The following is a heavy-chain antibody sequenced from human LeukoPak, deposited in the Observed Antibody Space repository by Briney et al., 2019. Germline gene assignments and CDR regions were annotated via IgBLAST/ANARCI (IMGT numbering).Heavy chain of an antibody. Sequence: SETLSLTCAVYGGSFSGYYWGWIRQPPGKGLEWIGSIYYSGSTYYNPSLKSRVTISVDTSKNQFSLKLSSVTAADTAVYYCAGSFYDYVWGSYRRGHDAFDIWGQGTMVTVSS. D-gene: IGHD3-16*02. CDR2: IYYSGST. J-gene: IGHJ3*02. CDR3: AGSFYDYVWGSYRRGHDAFDI. V-gene: IGHV4-34*01. CDR1: GGSFSGYY.